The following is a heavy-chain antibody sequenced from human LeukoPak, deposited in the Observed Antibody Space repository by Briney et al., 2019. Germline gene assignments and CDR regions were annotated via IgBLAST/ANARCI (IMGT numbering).Heavy chain of an antibody. V-gene: IGHV1-24*01. CDR2: FDPEDGET. Sequence: ASVTVSFKVSGYTLTELSMHWVRQAPGKGLEWMGGFDPEDGETIYAQKFQGRVTMTEDTSTDTAYMELSSLRSEDTAVYYCATDLFMITSADYWGQGTLVTVSS. J-gene: IGHJ4*02. D-gene: IGHD3-16*01. CDR3: ATDLFMITSADY. CDR1: GYTLTELS.